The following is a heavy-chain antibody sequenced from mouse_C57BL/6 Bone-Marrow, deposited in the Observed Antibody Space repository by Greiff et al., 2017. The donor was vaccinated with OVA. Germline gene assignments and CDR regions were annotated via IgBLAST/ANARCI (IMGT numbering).Heavy chain of an antibody. Sequence: EVMLVESGGGLVQPGGSLKLSCAASGFTFSDYYMYWVRQTPEKRLEWVAYISNGGGSTYYPDTVKGRFTISRDNAKNTLYLQMSRLKSEDTAMYYCARRAYYSNYGAYWGQGTLVTVSA. J-gene: IGHJ3*01. CDR1: GFTFSDYY. CDR3: ARRAYYSNYGAY. CDR2: ISNGGGST. D-gene: IGHD2-5*01. V-gene: IGHV5-12*01.